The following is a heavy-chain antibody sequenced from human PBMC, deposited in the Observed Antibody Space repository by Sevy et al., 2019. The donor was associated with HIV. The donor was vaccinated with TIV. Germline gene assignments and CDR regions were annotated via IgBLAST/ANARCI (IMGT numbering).Heavy chain of an antibody. CDR1: GFTVGSTY. CDR3: AREATRYCSGGDCSRRNYYFYIDF. J-gene: IGHJ6*03. CDR2: IYSGGNT. Sequence: GGSLRLSCAASGFTVGSTYMSWVRQAPGKGLEWVSIIYSGGNTYYADSVKGRIIISRDDSRNTLYLQMNSLNGEDTAVYFCAREATRYCSGGDCSRRNYYFYIDFWGKGTTVTVSS. V-gene: IGHV3-66*02. D-gene: IGHD2-15*01.